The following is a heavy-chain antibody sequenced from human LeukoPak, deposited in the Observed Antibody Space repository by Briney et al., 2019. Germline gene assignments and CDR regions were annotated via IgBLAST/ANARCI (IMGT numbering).Heavy chain of an antibody. D-gene: IGHD1-26*01. J-gene: IGHJ6*04. CDR2: ISAYNGNT. CDR3: ARDRGRYYYYGLDV. V-gene: IGHV1-18*01. CDR1: GYSFISYG. Sequence: ASVKVSCKAFGYSFISYGITWVRQAPGQGLEWMGWISAYNGNTNYAQKVQGRVTMTTDTTTSTAHMEVRSLRSDDTAVYYCARDRGRYYYYGLDVWGKGTTVTVSS.